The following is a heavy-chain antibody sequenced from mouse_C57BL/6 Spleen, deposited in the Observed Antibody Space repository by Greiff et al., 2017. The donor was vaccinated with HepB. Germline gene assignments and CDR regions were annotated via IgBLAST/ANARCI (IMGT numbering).Heavy chain of an antibody. Sequence: QVQLQQSGAELVKPGASVKMSCKASGYTFTSYWITWVKQRPGQGLEWIGDIYPGSGSTNYNEKFKSKATLTVDTSSSTAYMQLSSLTSEDSAVYYCARGEGSTVVAPSYYAMDYWGQGTSVTVSS. J-gene: IGHJ4*01. CDR1: GYTFTSYW. CDR3: ARGEGSTVVAPSYYAMDY. CDR2: IYPGSGST. D-gene: IGHD1-1*01. V-gene: IGHV1-55*01.